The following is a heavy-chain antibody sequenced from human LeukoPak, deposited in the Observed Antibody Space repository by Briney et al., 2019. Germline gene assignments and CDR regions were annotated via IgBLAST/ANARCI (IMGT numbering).Heavy chain of an antibody. CDR3: ARGPYSYDSSGAFDI. D-gene: IGHD3-22*01. CDR1: GDSFRSSTYY. CDR2: LYYSGST. V-gene: IGHV4-39*07. Sequence: PSETLSLTCTVSGDSFRSSTYYWGWIRQPPGRGLEWIGSLYYSGSTYNNPSLKSRVTISVDTSKNQFSLKLTSVTAADTAVYFCARGPYSYDSSGAFDIWGQGTMVTVSS. J-gene: IGHJ3*02.